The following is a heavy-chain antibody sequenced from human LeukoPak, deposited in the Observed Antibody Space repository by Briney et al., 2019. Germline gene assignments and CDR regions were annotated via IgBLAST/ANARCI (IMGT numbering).Heavy chain of an antibody. CDR3: ARSSSYSPYYFDS. Sequence: AGESLKISCKGFGYSFTSYWIGWVRQMPGKGLESMGIIYPGDSDTRYGRSFQGQVTISVDESITTAYLQWSSLKASDTAMYYCARSSSYSPYYFDSWGQGTLVTVSS. V-gene: IGHV5-51*01. CDR2: IYPGDSDT. CDR1: GYSFTSYW. J-gene: IGHJ4*02. D-gene: IGHD3-22*01.